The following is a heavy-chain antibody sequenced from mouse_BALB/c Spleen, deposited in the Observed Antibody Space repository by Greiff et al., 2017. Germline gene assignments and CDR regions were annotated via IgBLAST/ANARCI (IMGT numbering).Heavy chain of an antibody. V-gene: IGHV3-2*02. CDR2: ISYSGST. D-gene: IGHD2-1*01. CDR3: ARKPYYGNYVYAMDY. Sequence: EVKLMESGPGLVKPSQSLSLTCTVTGYSITSDYAWNWIRQFPGNKLEWMGYISYSGSTSYNPSLKSRISITRDTSKNQFFLQLNSVTTEDTATYYCARKPYYGNYVYAMDYWGQGTSVTVSS. J-gene: IGHJ4*01. CDR1: GYSITSDYA.